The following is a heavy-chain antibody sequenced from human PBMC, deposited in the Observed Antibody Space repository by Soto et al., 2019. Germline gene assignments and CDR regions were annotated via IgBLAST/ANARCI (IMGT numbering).Heavy chain of an antibody. CDR1: GGSISSYY. V-gene: IGHV4-59*08. J-gene: IGHJ5*02. CDR3: ARRSSRKYNWFDP. D-gene: IGHD6-13*01. CDR2: IYYSGST. Sequence: LSLTCTVSGGSISSYYRSWIRQPPGKGLEWIGYIYYSGSTNYNPSLKSRVTISVDTSKNQFSLKLSSVTAADTAVYYCARRSSRKYNWFDPWGQGTLVTVSS.